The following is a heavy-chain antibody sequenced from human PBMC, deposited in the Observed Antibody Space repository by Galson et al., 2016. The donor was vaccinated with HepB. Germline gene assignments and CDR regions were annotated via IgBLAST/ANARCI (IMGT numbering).Heavy chain of an antibody. CDR3: ARRTERDYYGGGG. CDR2: IYAGDSDT. CDR1: GYSFSSHW. Sequence: QSGAEVKKAGESLKISCKDSGYSFSSHWIGWVRQMPGKGLEWMGMIYAGDSDTRYSPSFQGQVNISADTSIKTAYLQWSSLKASDTAIYYCARRTERDYYGGGGWGQGTTVTVSS. J-gene: IGHJ6*02. D-gene: IGHD1-1*01. V-gene: IGHV5-51*03.